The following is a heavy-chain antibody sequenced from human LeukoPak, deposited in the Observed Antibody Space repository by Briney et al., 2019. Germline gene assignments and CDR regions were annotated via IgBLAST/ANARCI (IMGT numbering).Heavy chain of an antibody. D-gene: IGHD3-10*01. V-gene: IGHV1-69*13. CDR3: ARGYYGSGTLGYYGMDV. CDR1: GGTFSSYA. J-gene: IGHJ6*04. Sequence: EASVKVSCKASGGTFSSYAISWVRQAPGQGLEWMGGIIPIFGTANYAQKFQGRVTITAGESTSTAYMELSSLRSEDTAVYYCARGYYGSGTLGYYGMDVWGKGTTVTVSS. CDR2: IIPIFGTA.